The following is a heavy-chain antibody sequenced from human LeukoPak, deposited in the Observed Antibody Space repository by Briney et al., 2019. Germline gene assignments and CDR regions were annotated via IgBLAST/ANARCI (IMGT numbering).Heavy chain of an antibody. CDR2: ISGSGGST. CDR3: AKDLHTSHCCPPFDY. Sequence: GGSLRLSCTVSGFTFSSYAMSWVRQAPGMGLEWVSSISGSGGSTYYADSVKGRFTISRDNSKNTLSLQMNSLRAEDTAVYYCAKDLHTSHCCPPFDYWGQGTLVTVSS. CDR1: GFTFSSYA. J-gene: IGHJ4*02. V-gene: IGHV3-23*01. D-gene: IGHD2-2*01.